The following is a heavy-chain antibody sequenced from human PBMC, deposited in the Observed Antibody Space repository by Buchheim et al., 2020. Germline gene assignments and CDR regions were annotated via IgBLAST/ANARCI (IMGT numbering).Heavy chain of an antibody. CDR2: IKQDGSEK. V-gene: IGHV3-7*01. D-gene: IGHD3-22*01. CDR3: ARDLYYYDSSDNDY. J-gene: IGHJ4*02. CDR1: GFTFSSYW. Sequence: EVQLVESGGGLVQPGGSLRLSCAASGFTFSSYWMSWVRQAPGKGLEWVANIKQDGSEKYYVDSVKGRFAISRDNAKNALYLQMNSLRAEDTAVYYCARDLYYYDSSDNDYWGQGTL.